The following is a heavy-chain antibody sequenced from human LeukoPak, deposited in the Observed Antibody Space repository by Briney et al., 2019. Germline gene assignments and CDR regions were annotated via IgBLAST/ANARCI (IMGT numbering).Heavy chain of an antibody. D-gene: IGHD5-18*01. J-gene: IGHJ6*03. CDR3: ARIEAAMVFYYYMDV. CDR1: GGSISSSSYY. V-gene: IGHV4-39*01. Sequence: SETLSLTCTVSGGSISSSSYYWGWIRQPPGKGPQWIGSIYYSGSTYYTPSLKSRVTISVDTSKNQFSLKLSSVTAADTAVYYCARIEAAMVFYYYMDVWGKGTTVTVSS. CDR2: IYYSGST.